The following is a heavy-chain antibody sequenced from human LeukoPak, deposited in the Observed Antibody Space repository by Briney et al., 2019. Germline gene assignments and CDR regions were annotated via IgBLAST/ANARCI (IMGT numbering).Heavy chain of an antibody. CDR3: AKDGGIVVVTAMCDY. Sequence: GGSLRLSCAASGFTFSSYAMSWVRQAPGKGLEWVSAISGSGGSTYYADSVKGRFTISRDNSKNTLYLQMNSLRAEDTAVYYCAKDGGIVVVTAMCDYWGQGTLVTVSS. CDR1: GFTFSSYA. CDR2: ISGSGGST. V-gene: IGHV3-23*01. J-gene: IGHJ4*02. D-gene: IGHD2-21*02.